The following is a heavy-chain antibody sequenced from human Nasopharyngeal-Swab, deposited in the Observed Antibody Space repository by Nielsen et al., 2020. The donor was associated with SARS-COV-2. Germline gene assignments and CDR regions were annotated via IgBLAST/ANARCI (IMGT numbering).Heavy chain of an antibody. CDR2: ITSGNSV. J-gene: IGHJ4*02. Sequence: GESLKISCATSGFTFSPYTMTWVRQAPGKGLQWISYITSGNSVQYADSVRGRFTISRDNAKNSLYLQMNSLTAEDTAVYYCASDYYDSGGSGHWGQGTLVTVSS. V-gene: IGHV3-48*04. CDR3: ASDYYDSGGSGH. D-gene: IGHD3-22*01. CDR1: GFTFSPYT.